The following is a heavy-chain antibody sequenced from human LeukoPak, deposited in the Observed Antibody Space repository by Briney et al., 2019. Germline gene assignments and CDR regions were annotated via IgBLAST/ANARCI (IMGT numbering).Heavy chain of an antibody. CDR1: GYTFTGYY. CDR3: ARGERWYYYDSSGLYYFDY. D-gene: IGHD3-22*01. Sequence: GASVKVSCKASGYTFTGYYMHWVRQAPGQGLEWMGWINPSSGGTNYAQKFQGRVTMTRDTSISTAYMELSRLRSDDTAVYYCARGERWYYYDSSGLYYFDYWGQGTLVTVSS. CDR2: INPSSGGT. V-gene: IGHV1-2*02. J-gene: IGHJ4*02.